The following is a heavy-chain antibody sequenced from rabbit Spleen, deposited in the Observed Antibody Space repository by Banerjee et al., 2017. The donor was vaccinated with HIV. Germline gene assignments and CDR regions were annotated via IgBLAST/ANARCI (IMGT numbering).Heavy chain of an antibody. J-gene: IGHJ4*01. CDR2: IDPVFSIT. CDR1: GFDFSSYG. Sequence: QEQLVESGGGLVQPGGSLKLSCKASGFDFSSYGVSWVRQAPGKGLEWIGYIDPVFSITNYANWVNGRFTISSHNAQNTLYLQLNSLTAADTATYFCVREAGYAGYGDGNLWGQGTLVTVS. D-gene: IGHD7-1*01. CDR3: VREAGYAGYGDGNL. V-gene: IGHV1S47*01.